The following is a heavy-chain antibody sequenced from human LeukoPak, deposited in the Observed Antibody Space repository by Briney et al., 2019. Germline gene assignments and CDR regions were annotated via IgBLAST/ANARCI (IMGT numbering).Heavy chain of an antibody. D-gene: IGHD3-10*01. V-gene: IGHV5-51*01. J-gene: IGHJ4*02. CDR3: ARPRVPYYHGSGSSMPLDY. Sequence: GESLKISCKGSGYSFTSYWIGWVRQMPGKGLEWMGIIYPGDSDTRYSPSFQGQVTISADKSISTAYLQWSSLKASDTAMYYCARPRVPYYHGSGSSMPLDYWGQGTLVTVSS. CDR2: IYPGDSDT. CDR1: GYSFTSYW.